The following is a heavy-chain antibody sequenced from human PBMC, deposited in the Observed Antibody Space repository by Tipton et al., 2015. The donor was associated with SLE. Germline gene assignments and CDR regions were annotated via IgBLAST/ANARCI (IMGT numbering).Heavy chain of an antibody. CDR2: IYYSGST. J-gene: IGHJ6*02. CDR1: GGSISSSSYY. V-gene: IGHV4-39*01. D-gene: IGHD3-22*01. CDR3: AMGPYYYDSSGYYYYYYGMDV. Sequence: TLSLTCTVSGGSISSSSYYWGWIRQPPGKGLEWIGSIYYSGSTYYNPSLKSRVTISVDTSKNQFSLKLSSVTAADTAVYYCAMGPYYYDSSGYYYYYYGMDVWGQGTTVTVSS.